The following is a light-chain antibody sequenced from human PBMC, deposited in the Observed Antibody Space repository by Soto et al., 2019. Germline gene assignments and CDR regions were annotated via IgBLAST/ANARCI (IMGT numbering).Light chain of an antibody. J-gene: IGLJ2*01. CDR1: SSNIGSNT. V-gene: IGLV1-44*01. CDR3: AAWDDSLNVVV. CDR2: SNN. Sequence: QSVLTQPPSASGTPGQRVTISCSGSSSNIGSNTVNWYQQLPGTAPKLLIYSNNQRPSGVPDRFSGSKSGTSASLAIIGLQSEDEADYYCAAWDDSLNVVVFGGGTKLTVL.